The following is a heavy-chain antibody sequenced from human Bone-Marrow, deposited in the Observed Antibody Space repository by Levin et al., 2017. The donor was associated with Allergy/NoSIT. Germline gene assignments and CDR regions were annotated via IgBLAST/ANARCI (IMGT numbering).Heavy chain of an antibody. D-gene: IGHD2-2*01. CDR3: ASWSLGFCSSESCFDS. CDR1: GDSINDDRW. Sequence: PSETLSLTCSVSGDSINDDRWWAWIRQSPDTGLEWIGEVYGSGNTKYTPSLRSRATISLDKSKRRFSLSLKSVTAADTARYFCASWSLGFCSSESCFDSWGRGGLVAVSS. CDR2: VYGSGNT. J-gene: IGHJ4*02. V-gene: IGHV4/OR15-8*02.